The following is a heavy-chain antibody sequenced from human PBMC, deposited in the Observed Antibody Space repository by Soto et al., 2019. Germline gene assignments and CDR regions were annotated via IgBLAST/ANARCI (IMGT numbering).Heavy chain of an antibody. Sequence: QVQLVQSGAEVKKPGSSVKVSCKASGGTFSSYAISWVRQAPGQGLEWMGGIIPIFGTANYAQKFQGRVKITGAESTSTAYMELSSLRSEDTAVYYCARGSFLAGDENWFDPWGQGTLVTVSS. V-gene: IGHV1-69*12. D-gene: IGHD3-9*01. CDR3: ARGSFLAGDENWFDP. J-gene: IGHJ5*02. CDR1: GGTFSSYA. CDR2: IIPIFGTA.